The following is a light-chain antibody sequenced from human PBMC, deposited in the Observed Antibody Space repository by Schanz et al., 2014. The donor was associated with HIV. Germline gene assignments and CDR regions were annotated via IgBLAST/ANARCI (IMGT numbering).Light chain of an antibody. CDR2: GAS. CDR1: QSVSNN. Sequence: EIVLTQSPATLSLSPGERATLSCRASQSVSNNLAWYQQKPGQAPSLLISGASSRATGIPDRFSGGGSGTDFTLTISSLEPEDVAVYYCQQRSNWPTFGQGTRLEIK. V-gene: IGKV3-11*01. J-gene: IGKJ5*01. CDR3: QQRSNWPT.